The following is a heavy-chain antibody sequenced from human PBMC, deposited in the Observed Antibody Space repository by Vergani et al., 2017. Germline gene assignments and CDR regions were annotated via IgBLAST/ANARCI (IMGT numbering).Heavy chain of an antibody. CDR3: AKEFMYYDSSGYCPCFDY. J-gene: IGHJ4*02. CDR2: IGTAGDT. V-gene: IGHV3-13*01. D-gene: IGHD3-22*01. CDR1: GFTFSSYD. Sequence: EVQLVESGGGLVQPGGSLRLSCAASGFTFSSYDMHWVRQATGKGLEWVSAIGTAGDTYYPGSVKGRFTISRENAKNSLYLQMNSLRAGDTAVYYCAKEFMYYDSSGYCPCFDYWGQGTLVTVSS.